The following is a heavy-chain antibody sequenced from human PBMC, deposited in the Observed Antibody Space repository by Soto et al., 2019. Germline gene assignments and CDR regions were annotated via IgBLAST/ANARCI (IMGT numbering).Heavy chain of an antibody. CDR2: IKPDGSEE. CDR3: ARNDYGDADWFDP. J-gene: IGHJ5*02. V-gene: IGHV3-7*04. D-gene: IGHD4-17*01. Sequence: GGSLRLSCAASGFTFSSYWMSWVRQAPGKGLEWVANIKPDGSEENYVDSVKGRFTISRDNAKNSLYLQMNSLRAEDTAVYYCARNDYGDADWFDPWGQGTLVTVSS. CDR1: GFTFSSYW.